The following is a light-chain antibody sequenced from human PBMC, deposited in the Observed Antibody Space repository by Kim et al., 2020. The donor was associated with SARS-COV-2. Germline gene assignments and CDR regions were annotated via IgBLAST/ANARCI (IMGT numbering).Light chain of an antibody. V-gene: IGLV6-57*03. CDR1: RGSIASDN. CDR2: DDS. CDR3: QSYDGSPSDWV. Sequence: VTVSCPRTRGSIASDNEQWYRQRPGSAPTTVIYDDSQRPSRCPDRVSGSVDSSCNSASLTISGLKSEDEADYYCQSYDGSPSDWVFGGGTQLTVL. J-gene: IGLJ3*02.